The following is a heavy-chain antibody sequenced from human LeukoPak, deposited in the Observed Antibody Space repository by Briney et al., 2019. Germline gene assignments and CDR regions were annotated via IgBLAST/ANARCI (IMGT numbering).Heavy chain of an antibody. CDR2: IYQSGST. D-gene: IGHD2-2*01. J-gene: IGHJ5*02. CDR3: ARHRGYCSTISCYGDNWFDP. CDR1: VYSISSGYY. V-gene: IGHV4-38-2*01. Sequence: SETLSLTCGVSVYSISSGYYWGWIRQPPGEGLEWIGSIYQSGSTYYNPSLKSRVTISVDTSRNQFSLKLSSVTAADTAVYYCARHRGYCSTISCYGDNWFDPWGQGTLVTVSS.